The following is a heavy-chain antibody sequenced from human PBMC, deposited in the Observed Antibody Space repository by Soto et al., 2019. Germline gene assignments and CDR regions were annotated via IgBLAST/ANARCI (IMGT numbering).Heavy chain of an antibody. CDR2: FSSSAGST. Sequence: GGSLRLCCAASGFSFSSYAMSWVRQAPGKGLEWVSAFSSSAGSTYYADSVKGRFTISRDTSKSTLSLQMNSLRADDTAVYYCAKGRESSTSAQYSFDYWGQGTLVTVSS. CDR1: GFSFSSYA. V-gene: IGHV3-23*01. J-gene: IGHJ4*02. D-gene: IGHD2-2*01. CDR3: AKGRESSTSAQYSFDY.